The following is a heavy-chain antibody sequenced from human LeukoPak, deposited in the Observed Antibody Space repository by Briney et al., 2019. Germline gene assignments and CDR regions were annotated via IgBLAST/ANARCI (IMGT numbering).Heavy chain of an antibody. CDR3: ALIGVVIPPDTYDV. V-gene: IGHV3-30*02. CDR2: IRYDGSDS. J-gene: IGHJ3*01. D-gene: IGHD2-21*01. CDR1: GFTFGDYA. Sequence: PGGSLRLSCSAFGFTFGDYAFHWVRQAPGKGLEWLAFIRYDGSDSYYADSVKGRFAISRDNSKKTLYLQMDSLRTEDTAFYYCALIGVVIPPDTYDVWGQGTLVTVS.